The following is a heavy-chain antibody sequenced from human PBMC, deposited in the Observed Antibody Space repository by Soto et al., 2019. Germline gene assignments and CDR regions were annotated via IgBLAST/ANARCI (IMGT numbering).Heavy chain of an antibody. V-gene: IGHV3-33*01. CDR2: IWYDGSNK. CDR1: GFTFSSYG. Sequence: GGSLRLSCAASGFTFSSYGMHWVRQAPGKGLEWVSVIWYDGSNKYYADSVKGRFTISRDNSKNTVYLQMNSLRAEDTAVYYRAREVIARTYYYRMDVWGQGTTVNVSS. J-gene: IGHJ6*02. D-gene: IGHD6-13*01. CDR3: AREVIARTYYYRMDV.